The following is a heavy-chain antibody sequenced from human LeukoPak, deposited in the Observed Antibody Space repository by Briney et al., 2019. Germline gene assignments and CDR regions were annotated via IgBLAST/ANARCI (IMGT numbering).Heavy chain of an antibody. CDR3: ARGRGSTSRY. V-gene: IGHV1-18*01. CDR2: ISTYNGDT. CDR1: GYTFTGYG. Sequence: ASVTVSCKASGYTFTGYGITWVRQAPGQGLEWMGWISTYNGDTNYAQSLQGRVTMTTDTSTSTAYMELRNLRSEDTAVYYCARGRGSTSRYWGQGTLVTVSS. D-gene: IGHD5-12*01. J-gene: IGHJ4*02.